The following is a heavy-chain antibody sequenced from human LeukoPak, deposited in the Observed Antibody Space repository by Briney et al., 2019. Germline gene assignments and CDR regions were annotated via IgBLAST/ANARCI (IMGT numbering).Heavy chain of an antibody. J-gene: IGHJ6*03. CDR1: GYTLTELS. D-gene: IGHD6-13*01. V-gene: IGHV1-24*01. CDR3: ATGRFSSSLYYYYYYMDV. Sequence: ASVKVSCKVSGYTLTELSMHWVRQAPGKGLEWMGGFDPEDGETIYAQKFQGRVTMTEDTSTDTAYMELSSLRSEDTAVYYCATGRFSSSLYYYYYYMDVWGKGTTVTVSS. CDR2: FDPEDGET.